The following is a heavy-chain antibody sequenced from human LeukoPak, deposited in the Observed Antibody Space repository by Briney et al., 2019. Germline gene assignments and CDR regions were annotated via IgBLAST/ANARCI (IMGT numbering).Heavy chain of an antibody. J-gene: IGHJ4*02. CDR1: GFTFSSYS. Sequence: QPGGSLRLSCAASGFTFSSYSMNWVRQAPGKGLEWVSYISSSSSTIYYADSVKGRFTISRDNAKNSLYLQMNSLRAEDTAVYYCARGATEFDYWGQGSLVTVSS. V-gene: IGHV3-48*01. CDR2: ISSSSSTI. CDR3: ARGATEFDY.